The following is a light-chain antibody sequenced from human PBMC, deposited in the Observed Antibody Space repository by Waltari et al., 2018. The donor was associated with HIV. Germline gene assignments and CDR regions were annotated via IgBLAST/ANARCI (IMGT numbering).Light chain of an antibody. Sequence: QSALTQPASVSGFLGQSINISCTDISTASRFYQYVSWYQQYPGKIPSLIIFDINNRPSGVSDHFSGSRSCNSASLTFSGLQSGDEAHYYCASNRLDYTLIFGGGTKLTVL. J-gene: IGLJ2*01. CDR3: ASNRLDYTLI. CDR2: DIN. V-gene: IGLV2-14*03. CDR1: STASRFYQY.